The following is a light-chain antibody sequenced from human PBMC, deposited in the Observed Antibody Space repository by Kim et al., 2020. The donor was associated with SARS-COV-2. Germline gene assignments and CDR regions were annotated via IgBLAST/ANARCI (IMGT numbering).Light chain of an antibody. J-gene: IGKJ1*01. CDR1: QSISSW. CDR3: QQYNSYWWT. CDR2: KAS. V-gene: IGKV1-5*03. Sequence: DIQMTQSPSTLSAFVGDRVIITCRASQSISSWLAWYQQKPGKAPNLLIYKASSLESGVPSRFSGSGSGTEFTLTISSLQPDDFATYYCQQYNSYWWTFGQGTKVDIK.